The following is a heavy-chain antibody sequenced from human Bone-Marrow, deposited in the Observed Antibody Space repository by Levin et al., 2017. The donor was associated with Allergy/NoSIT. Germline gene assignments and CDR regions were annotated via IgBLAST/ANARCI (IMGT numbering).Heavy chain of an antibody. J-gene: IGHJ4*02. D-gene: IGHD3-22*01. Sequence: RSGGSLRLSCTASGFSFGDYAMSWFRQAPGKGLEWVGYIRSKTYGGTTEYAASVKGRFTISRDDSKSIAYLQMNSLKTEDTAVYYCTRDVLGSGYYLRIDYWGQGTLVTVSS. CDR1: GFSFGDYA. CDR3: TRDVLGSGYYLRIDY. V-gene: IGHV3-49*03. CDR2: IRSKTYGGTT.